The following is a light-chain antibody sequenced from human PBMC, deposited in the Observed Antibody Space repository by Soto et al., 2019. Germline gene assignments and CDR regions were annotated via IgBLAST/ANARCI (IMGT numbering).Light chain of an antibody. V-gene: IGLV1-40*01. CDR1: SSNIGAGYD. J-gene: IGLJ1*01. Sequence: QSVLTQPPSVSGAPGQRVTISCTGSSSNIGAGYDVHWYQQLPGTAPKLLIYGNSNRPSGVPDRFSGSKSGTSASLAITGLQAEDEADYYCKSYDSSLSGYVFGTATKVTVL. CDR2: GNS. CDR3: KSYDSSLSGYV.